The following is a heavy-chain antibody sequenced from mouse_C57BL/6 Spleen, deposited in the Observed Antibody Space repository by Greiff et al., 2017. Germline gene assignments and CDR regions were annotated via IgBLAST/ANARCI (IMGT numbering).Heavy chain of an antibody. CDR3: ARHPTGNWFAY. V-gene: IGHV5-9*01. D-gene: IGHD4-1*02. J-gene: IGHJ3*01. Sequence: EVQGVESGGGLVKPGGSLKLSCAASGFTFSSYTMSWVRQTPEKRLEWVATISGGGGNTYYPDSVKGRFTISRDNAKNTLYLQMSSLRSEDTALYYCARHPTGNWFAYWGQGTLVTVSA. CDR2: ISGGGGNT. CDR1: GFTFSSYT.